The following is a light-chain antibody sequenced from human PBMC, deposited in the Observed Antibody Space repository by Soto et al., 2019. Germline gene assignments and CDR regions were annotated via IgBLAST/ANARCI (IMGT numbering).Light chain of an antibody. CDR2: ENN. V-gene: IGLV1-51*02. CDR3: GTWDSSLSAYV. J-gene: IGLJ1*01. Sequence: QSVLTQPPSVSAAPGHKVTIFCSGSSSNIGNNYVSWYQQLPGTAPKLLIYENNKRPSGIPDRFSGSKSGTSATLGITGLQTGDEADYYCGTWDSSLSAYVFGTGTKVTVL. CDR1: SSNIGNNY.